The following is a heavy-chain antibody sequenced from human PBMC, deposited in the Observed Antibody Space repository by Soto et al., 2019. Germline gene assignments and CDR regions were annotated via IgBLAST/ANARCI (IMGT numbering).Heavy chain of an antibody. Sequence: QVQLVQSGDEVKKPGSSVKVSCKASGGTFSSYTISWVRQAPGQGLEWRGRIITILGIANYAQKFQGSVTITAYKSTSTAYMELSSLRSEDTAVYYCVLSDYAYYYYMDGWGKGTTVTVSS. CDR2: IITILGIA. D-gene: IGHD4-17*01. CDR3: VLSDYAYYYYMDG. CDR1: GGTFSSYT. V-gene: IGHV1-69*02. J-gene: IGHJ6*03.